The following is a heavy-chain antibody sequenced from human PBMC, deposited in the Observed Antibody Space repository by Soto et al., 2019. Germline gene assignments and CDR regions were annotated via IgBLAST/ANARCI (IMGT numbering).Heavy chain of an antibody. CDR3: AKGQRGYYDILTGYSSYYYYYGMDV. J-gene: IGHJ6*02. Sequence: GASVKVSCKASGYTFTSYDINWVRQATGQGLEWMGWMNPNSGNTGYAQKFQGRVTMTRNTSISTAYMELSSLRSEDTAVYYCAKGQRGYYDILTGYSSYYYYYGMDVWGQGTTVT. CDR1: GYTFTSYD. CDR2: MNPNSGNT. D-gene: IGHD3-9*01. V-gene: IGHV1-8*01.